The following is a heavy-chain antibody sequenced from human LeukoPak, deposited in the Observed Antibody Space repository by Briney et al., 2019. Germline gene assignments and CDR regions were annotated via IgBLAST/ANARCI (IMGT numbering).Heavy chain of an antibody. CDR1: GGSISSGGYY. D-gene: IGHD3-22*01. CDR2: IYYSGST. Sequence: SETLSLTCTVSGGSISSGGYYWSWIRQHPGKGLEWIGYIYYSGSTYYNPSLKSRVTISVDTSKNQFSLKLSSVTAADTAVYYCARESNSYYDSSGYYYDIWGQGTLVTVSS. J-gene: IGHJ4*02. V-gene: IGHV4-31*03. CDR3: ARESNSYYDSSGYYYDI.